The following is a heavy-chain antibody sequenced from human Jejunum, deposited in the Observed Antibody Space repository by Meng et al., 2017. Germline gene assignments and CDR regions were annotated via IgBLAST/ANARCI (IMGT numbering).Heavy chain of an antibody. J-gene: IGHJ4*02. CDR3: AKRGAVAVTAGVYQFDY. CDR1: GFTFSSYG. Sequence: EVQLLESGGGLVQPGGSLRLSCTASGFTFSSYGMSWVRQAPGKGLEWVSSISSSVGNTYYADSVKGRFTISRDNSKNTLYLQMSSLRVEDTATYYCAKRGAVAVTAGVYQFDYWGQGTLVTVSS. CDR2: ISSSVGNT. V-gene: IGHV3-23*01. D-gene: IGHD2-21*02.